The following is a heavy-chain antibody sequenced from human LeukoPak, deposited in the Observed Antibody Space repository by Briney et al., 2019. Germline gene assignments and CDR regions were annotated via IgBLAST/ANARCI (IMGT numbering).Heavy chain of an antibody. CDR1: GFTLSSYN. Sequence: GGSLRLSCAASGFTLSSYNMKWVRQAPGKGLEWVSSISYRSSDIEYADSVKGRFTISRDNAKQSLFLQMNSLTTEDTAVYFYARVDWEGSGTYYFDSWGQGTLVTVSS. J-gene: IGHJ4*02. D-gene: IGHD1-26*01. V-gene: IGHV3-21*01. CDR3: ARVDWEGSGTYYFDS. CDR2: ISYRSSDI.